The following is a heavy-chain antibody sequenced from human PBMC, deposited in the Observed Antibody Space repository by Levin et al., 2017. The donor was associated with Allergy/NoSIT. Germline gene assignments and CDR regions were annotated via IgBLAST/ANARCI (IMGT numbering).Heavy chain of an antibody. D-gene: IGHD2-2*02. V-gene: IGHV3-23*01. CDR3: AKDGCTSCYTVGVNWFDP. Sequence: GGSLRLSCAASGFTFSSYAMSWVRQAPGKGLEWVSAISGSGGSTYYADSVKGRFTISRDNSKNTLYLQMNSLRAEDTAVYYCAKDGCTSCYTVGVNWFDPWGQGTLVTVSS. CDR1: GFTFSSYA. J-gene: IGHJ5*02. CDR2: ISGSGGST.